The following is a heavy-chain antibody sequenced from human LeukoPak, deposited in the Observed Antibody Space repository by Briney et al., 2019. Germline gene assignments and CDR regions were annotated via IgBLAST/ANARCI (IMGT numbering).Heavy chain of an antibody. J-gene: IGHJ4*02. CDR1: GGSLSGYY. CDR2: INHSGST. V-gene: IGHV4-34*01. D-gene: IGHD5-18*01. CDR3: ARDRKIQKYVDY. Sequence: SETLSLTCAVSGGSLSGYYWSWIRQPPGKGLEWIGEINHSGSTNYNPSLKSRVTISVDTSKNQFSLKLSSVTAADTAVYYCARDRKIQKYVDYWGQGTLVTVSS.